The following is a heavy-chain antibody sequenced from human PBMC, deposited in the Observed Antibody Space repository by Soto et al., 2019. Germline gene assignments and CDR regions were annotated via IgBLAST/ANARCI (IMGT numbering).Heavy chain of an antibody. CDR1: GYSFTNYW. V-gene: IGHV5-51*01. Sequence: GESLKISCKGSGYSFTNYWIGWVRQMPGKGLEWMGLIYPDDSDTRYSPSFQGQVTISADKSVSTAYLQWSSLKASDTAIYYCARSHQLLHYYPMDVWGQGTTVTVSS. J-gene: IGHJ6*02. D-gene: IGHD2-2*01. CDR2: IYPDDSDT. CDR3: ARSHQLLHYYPMDV.